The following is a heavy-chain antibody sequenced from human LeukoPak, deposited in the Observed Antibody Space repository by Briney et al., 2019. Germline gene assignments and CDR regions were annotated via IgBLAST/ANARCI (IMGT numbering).Heavy chain of an antibody. CDR3: ANRRLLGY. Sequence: ASVKVSCKAFGGSFSSYAMSWVRQAPGKGLEWVSAISGSGGSTYYADSVKGRFTVSRDNSKNTLYLQMNSLRAEDTAVYYCANRRLLGYWGQGSLVTVSS. D-gene: IGHD5-24*01. J-gene: IGHJ4*02. CDR1: GGSFSSYA. V-gene: IGHV3-23*01. CDR2: ISGSGGST.